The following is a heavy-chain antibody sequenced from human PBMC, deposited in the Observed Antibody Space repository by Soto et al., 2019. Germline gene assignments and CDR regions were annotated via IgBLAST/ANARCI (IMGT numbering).Heavy chain of an antibody. CDR3: ARMPGIAVAGTVDY. CDR2: ISAYNGNT. V-gene: IGHV1-18*01. J-gene: IGHJ4*02. Sequence: GASVKVSCKASGGTFSSYGISWVRQAPGQGLEWMGWISAYNGNTNYAQKLQGRVTMTTDTSTSTAYMELRSLRSDDTAVYYCARMPGIAVAGTVDYWGQGTLVTVSS. D-gene: IGHD6-19*01. CDR1: GGTFSSYG.